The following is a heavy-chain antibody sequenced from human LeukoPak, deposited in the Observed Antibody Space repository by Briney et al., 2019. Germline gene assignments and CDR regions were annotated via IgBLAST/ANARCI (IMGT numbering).Heavy chain of an antibody. J-gene: IGHJ4*02. D-gene: IGHD5-18*01. CDR2: MLDTVTT. CDR1: GASMNTHY. CDR3: ATIKRGNIFGYFDF. V-gene: IGHV4-59*11. Sequence: SETLSLTCAVSGASMNTHYWGWIRQPPGKGLEWIGYMLDTVTTKDNPSLKSRFTLSADTSKNQFSLRLTSVTAADTAVYYCATIKRGNIFGYFDFWGQGIPVTVSS.